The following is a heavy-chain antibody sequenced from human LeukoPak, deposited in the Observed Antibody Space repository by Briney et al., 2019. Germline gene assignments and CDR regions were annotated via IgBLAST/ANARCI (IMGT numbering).Heavy chain of an antibody. CDR2: IHTSEST. D-gene: IGHD6-13*01. CDR1: GGSISIYY. J-gene: IGHJ6*03. Sequence: SETLSLTCTVSGGSISIYYWNWIRQPAGKGLEYIGRIHTSESTNYNPSLKSRVTVSVDTSKKQFSLILRSVTAAGTAIYYCARGTWAAGLDVWGKGTTVTVSS. V-gene: IGHV4-4*07. CDR3: ARGTWAAGLDV.